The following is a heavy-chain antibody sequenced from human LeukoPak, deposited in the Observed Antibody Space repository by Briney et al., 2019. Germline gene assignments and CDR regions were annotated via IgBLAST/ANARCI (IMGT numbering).Heavy chain of an antibody. CDR2: ISSSSSIT. Sequence: GGSLRLSCAASGFTFSTSSMNWVRQVPGEGLEWVSYISSSSSITQYADSVKGRFTVSRDNAKNSLYLQMNSLRAEDTAMYYCASGNWNDRAFDIWGQGTMVTVSS. D-gene: IGHD1-20*01. CDR3: ASGNWNDRAFDI. CDR1: GFTFSTSS. J-gene: IGHJ3*02. V-gene: IGHV3-48*04.